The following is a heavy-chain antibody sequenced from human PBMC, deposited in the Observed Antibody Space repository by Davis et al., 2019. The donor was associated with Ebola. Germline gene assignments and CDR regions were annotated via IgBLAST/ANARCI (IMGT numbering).Heavy chain of an antibody. CDR1: GYTFKNSA. CDR3: ARAIYYYDSSGYSDY. Sequence: AASVKVSCKASGYTFKNSAISWVRQAPGQGLEWMGWISAYNGNTAYAQILQGRVTMTTDTSTGTAYMELRSLRSEDTAVYYCARAIYYYDSSGYSDYWGQGTLVTVSS. V-gene: IGHV1-18*01. D-gene: IGHD3-22*01. J-gene: IGHJ4*02. CDR2: ISAYNGNT.